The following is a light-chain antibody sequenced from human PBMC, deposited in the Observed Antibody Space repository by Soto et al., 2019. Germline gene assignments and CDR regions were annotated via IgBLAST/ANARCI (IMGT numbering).Light chain of an antibody. Sequence: DIQMTQSPSSLSASVGDRVTITCRASQSISSYLNWYQQKPGKAPMVLIYTASSLQSGVPSRFSGSGSGTDFPLTISSLQPEDFATYYCQQTYITPLTFGGGTTVEIK. V-gene: IGKV1-39*01. CDR2: TAS. CDR3: QQTYITPLT. CDR1: QSISSY. J-gene: IGKJ4*01.